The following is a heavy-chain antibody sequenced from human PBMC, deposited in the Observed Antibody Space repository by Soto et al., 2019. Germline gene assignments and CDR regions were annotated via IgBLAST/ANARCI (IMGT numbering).Heavy chain of an antibody. J-gene: IGHJ4*02. CDR1: GVTFSSYE. CDR3: ARVAHYYDSSGYLYYFDY. Sequence: PGGSLRLSCAASGVTFSSYEMNWVRQAPGKGLEWVSYISSSGSTIYYADSVKGRFTISRDNAKNSLYLQMNSLRAEDTAVYYCARVAHYYDSSGYLYYFDYWGQGTLVTVSS. V-gene: IGHV3-48*03. CDR2: ISSSGSTI. D-gene: IGHD3-22*01.